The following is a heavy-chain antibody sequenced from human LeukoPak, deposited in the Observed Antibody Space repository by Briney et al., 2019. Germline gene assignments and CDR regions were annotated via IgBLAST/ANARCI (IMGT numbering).Heavy chain of an antibody. CDR3: ARDLDSSGWYPDY. J-gene: IGHJ4*02. CDR1: GFTFSSYA. Sequence: GGSLRLSCAASGFTFSSYAMHWVRQAPGKGLEWVAVISYDGSNKYYADSVKGRFTISRDNSKNTLYLQMNSLRAKDTAVYYCARDLDSSGWYPDYWGQGTLVTVSS. V-gene: IGHV3-30-3*01. CDR2: ISYDGSNK. D-gene: IGHD6-19*01.